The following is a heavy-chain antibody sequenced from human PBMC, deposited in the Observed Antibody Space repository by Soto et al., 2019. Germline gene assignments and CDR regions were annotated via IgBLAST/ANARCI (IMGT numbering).Heavy chain of an antibody. V-gene: IGHV1-69*06. D-gene: IGHD3-3*01. Sequence: SVKVSCKASGGTFSSYAIRWVRQAPGQGLEWMGGLIPIFGTANYAQKFQGRVTITADKSTSTSYMELSSLRSEDTAVYYCDRDRYYDFWSGPMDVGGQGTTVTVSS. J-gene: IGHJ6*02. CDR2: LIPIFGTA. CDR1: GGTFSSYA. CDR3: DRDRYYDFWSGPMDV.